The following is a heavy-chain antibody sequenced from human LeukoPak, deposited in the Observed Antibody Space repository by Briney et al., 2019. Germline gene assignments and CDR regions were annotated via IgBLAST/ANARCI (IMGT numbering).Heavy chain of an antibody. CDR1: GGSISSNTYY. CDR2: IYHSGST. CDR3: ARSIYYYYYYMDV. J-gene: IGHJ6*03. Sequence: SETLSLTCTVSGGSISSNTYYWGWIRQPPGKGLEWIREIYHSGSTNYNPSLKSRVTISVDTSKNQFSLKLSSVTAADTAMYYCARSIYYYYYYMDVWGKGTTVTISS. D-gene: IGHD2-21*01. V-gene: IGHV4-39*07.